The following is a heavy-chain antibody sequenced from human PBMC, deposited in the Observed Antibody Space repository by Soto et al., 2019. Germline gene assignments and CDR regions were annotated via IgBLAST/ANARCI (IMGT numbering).Heavy chain of an antibody. CDR1: GGSISSGGYY. J-gene: IGHJ4*02. Sequence: SETLSLTCTVSGGSISSGGYYWSWIRQHPGKGLEWIGYIYYSGSTYYTPSLKSRVTMSVDTSKNQFSMKLSSVTAADTAVYYCASFCGGDCSTPLWYYFDYWGRGTLVTVSS. CDR3: ASFCGGDCSTPLWYYFDY. D-gene: IGHD2-21*02. CDR2: IYYSGST. V-gene: IGHV4-31*03.